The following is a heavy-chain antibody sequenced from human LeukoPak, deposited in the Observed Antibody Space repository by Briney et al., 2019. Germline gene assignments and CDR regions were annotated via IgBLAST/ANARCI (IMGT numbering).Heavy chain of an antibody. D-gene: IGHD3-10*01. Sequence: GGSLRLSCAASGFTFDDYAMHWVRQAPGKGLEWVSGISWNSGSIGYADSVKGRFTISRDNAKNSLYLQMNSLRAEDTALYYCAKGQGYGSGSSFDCWGQGTLVTVSS. CDR3: AKGQGYGSGSSFDC. V-gene: IGHV3-9*01. CDR2: ISWNSGSI. CDR1: GFTFDDYA. J-gene: IGHJ4*02.